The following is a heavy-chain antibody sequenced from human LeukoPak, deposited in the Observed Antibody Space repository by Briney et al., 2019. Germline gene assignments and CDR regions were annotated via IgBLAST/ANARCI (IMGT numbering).Heavy chain of an antibody. D-gene: IGHD2-2*01. CDR1: GGSISSGGCS. CDR3: ARQPLVPAAMEGGGNWFDP. Sequence: SETLSLTCAVSGGSISSGGCSWSWIRQPPGKGLEWIGYIYYSGSTYYNPSLKSRVTISVDTSKNQFSLKLSSVTAADTAVYYCARQPLVPAAMEGGGNWFDPWGQGTLVTVSS. J-gene: IGHJ5*02. CDR2: IYYSGST. V-gene: IGHV4-30-4*07.